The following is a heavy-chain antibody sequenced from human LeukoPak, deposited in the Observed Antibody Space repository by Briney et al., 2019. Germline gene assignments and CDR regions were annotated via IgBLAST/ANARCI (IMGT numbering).Heavy chain of an antibody. Sequence: GGSLRLSCAASGFTFSSYSMNWVRQAPGKGLEWVSSISSSSSYIYYADSVKGRFTISRDNAKNSLYLQMNSLRAEDTAVYYCARRAQWSPGLGYMDVWGKGTTVTVSS. CDR1: GFTFSSYS. J-gene: IGHJ6*03. D-gene: IGHD2-15*01. V-gene: IGHV3-21*01. CDR2: ISSSSSYI. CDR3: ARRAQWSPGLGYMDV.